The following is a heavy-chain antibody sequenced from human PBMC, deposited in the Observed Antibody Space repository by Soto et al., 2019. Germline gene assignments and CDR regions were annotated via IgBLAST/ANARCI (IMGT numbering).Heavy chain of an antibody. Sequence: SETLSLTCTVSGGSISSGGYYWSWIRQHPGKGLEWIGYIYYSGSTYYNPSLKSRVTISVDTSKNQFSLKLSSVTAADTAVYYCARDQSGRGVIGYRYYYYGMDVWGQGTTVTVSS. CDR1: GGSISSGGYY. D-gene: IGHD3-10*01. CDR3: ARDQSGRGVIGYRYYYYGMDV. V-gene: IGHV4-31*03. CDR2: IYYSGST. J-gene: IGHJ6*02.